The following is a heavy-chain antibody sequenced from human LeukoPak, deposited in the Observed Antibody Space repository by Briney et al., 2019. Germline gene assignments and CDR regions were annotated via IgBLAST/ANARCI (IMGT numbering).Heavy chain of an antibody. J-gene: IGHJ4*02. V-gene: IGHV3-53*01. CDR1: GFTVSSNY. D-gene: IGHD6-19*01. Sequence: PGGSLRLSCAASGFTVSSNYMSWVRQAPGKGLEWVSVIYSGGSTYYADSVKGRFTISRDNSKNTLYLQMNSLRAEDTAIYYCAKDLVPGYSSGWYPRPDYWGQGTLVTVSS. CDR2: IYSGGST. CDR3: AKDLVPGYSSGWYPRPDY.